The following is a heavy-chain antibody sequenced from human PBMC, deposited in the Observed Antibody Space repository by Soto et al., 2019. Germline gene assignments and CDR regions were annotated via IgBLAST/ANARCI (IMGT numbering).Heavy chain of an antibody. Sequence: PGESLKISCKGSGYSFTSYWISWVRQMPGKGLEWMGRIDPSDSYTNYSPSFQGHVTISADKSISTAYLQWSSLKASDTAMYYCARPAGTTVFQYYYGMDVSGQGTTVTVS. J-gene: IGHJ6*02. CDR2: IDPSDSYT. CDR1: GYSFTSYW. V-gene: IGHV5-10-1*01. CDR3: ARPAGTTVFQYYYGMDV. D-gene: IGHD1-7*01.